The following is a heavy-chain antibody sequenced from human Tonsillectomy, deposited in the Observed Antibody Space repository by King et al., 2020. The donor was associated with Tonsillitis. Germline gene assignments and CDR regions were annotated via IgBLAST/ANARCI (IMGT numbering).Heavy chain of an antibody. J-gene: IGHJ6*02. Sequence: QLQESGPGLVKPSQTLSLTCTVSGGSISSGGYYWSWNRQHPGKGLEWIGDIYYSGRTYYNPSLKSRVTISVETVKNQFSLKLSSVTAAGTAVYYCARDMVTTVTRYYYYGMDVWGQGTTVTVSS. V-gene: IGHV4-31*03. D-gene: IGHD4-17*01. CDR2: IYYSGRT. CDR3: ARDMVTTVTRYYYYGMDV. CDR1: GGSISSGGYY.